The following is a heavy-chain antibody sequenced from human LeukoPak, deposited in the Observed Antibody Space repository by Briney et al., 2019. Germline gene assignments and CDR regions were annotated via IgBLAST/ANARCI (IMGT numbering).Heavy chain of an antibody. J-gene: IGHJ4*01. CDR1: GGSLSGHY. D-gene: IGHD3-10*01. CDR3: ARSVYGHYFDY. CDR2: IYGSGST. Sequence: SETLSLTCTVSGGSLSGHYWSWVWQPPGKGVQWIGYIYGSGSTKFNPSLESRVAMSVDTSKNQFSLKVSSVTAADTAVYYCARSVYGHYFDYWGLGSLLTVSS. V-gene: IGHV4-59*11.